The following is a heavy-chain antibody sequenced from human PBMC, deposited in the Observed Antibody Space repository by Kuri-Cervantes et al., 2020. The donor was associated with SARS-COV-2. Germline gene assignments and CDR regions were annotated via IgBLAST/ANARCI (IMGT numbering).Heavy chain of an antibody. D-gene: IGHD1-26*01. CDR1: GFTFSSYA. CDR3: AKHLGWELPSDY. Sequence: GESLKISCAASGFTFSSYAMHWVRQAPGKGLEWVAVISYDGSNKYYADSVKGRFTISRDNSKNTLYLQMNSLRAEDTAVYYCAKHLGWELPSDYWGQGTLVTVSS. V-gene: IGHV3-30-3*02. CDR2: ISYDGSNK. J-gene: IGHJ4*02.